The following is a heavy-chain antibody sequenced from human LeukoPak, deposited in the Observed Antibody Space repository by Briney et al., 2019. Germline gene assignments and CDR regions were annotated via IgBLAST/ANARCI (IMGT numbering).Heavy chain of an antibody. CDR1: GGSFSGYY. D-gene: IGHD3-9*01. CDR3: ARGKATYYDILTGYCLDY. CDR2: INQSGST. J-gene: IGHJ4*02. Sequence: SETLSLTCAVYGGSFSGYYWSWIRQPPGKGLEWIGEINQSGSTNYNPSLKSRVTISVDTSKNQFSLKLSSVTAADTAVYYCARGKATYYDILTGYCLDYWGQGTLVTVSS. V-gene: IGHV4-34*01.